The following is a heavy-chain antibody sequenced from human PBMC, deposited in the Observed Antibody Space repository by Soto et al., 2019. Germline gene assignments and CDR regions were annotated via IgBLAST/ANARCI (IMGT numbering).Heavy chain of an antibody. CDR3: ARTIVVPAAMYPPHFDY. V-gene: IGHV1-3*01. Sequence: VKVSCKASGYTFTSYAMHWVRQAPGQRLEWMGWINAGNGNTKYSQKFQGRVTITRDTSASTAYMELSSLRSEDTAVYYCARTIVVPAAMYPPHFDYWGQGTLVTVSS. CDR2: INAGNGNT. J-gene: IGHJ4*02. CDR1: GYTFTSYA. D-gene: IGHD2-2*01.